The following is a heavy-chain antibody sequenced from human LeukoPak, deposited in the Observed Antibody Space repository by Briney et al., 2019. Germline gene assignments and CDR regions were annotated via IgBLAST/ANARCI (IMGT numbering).Heavy chain of an antibody. D-gene: IGHD5-12*01. CDR3: ALYSGYDRGWGFDY. CDR2: IYYSGST. V-gene: IGHV4-30-4*01. J-gene: IGHJ4*02. Sequence: PSETLSLTCTVSGGSISSGDYYWSWIRQPPGKGLEWIGYIYYSGSTYYNPSLKSRVTISVDTSKNQFSLKLSSVTAADTAVYYCALYSGYDRGWGFDYWGQGTLVTVSS. CDR1: GGSISSGDYY.